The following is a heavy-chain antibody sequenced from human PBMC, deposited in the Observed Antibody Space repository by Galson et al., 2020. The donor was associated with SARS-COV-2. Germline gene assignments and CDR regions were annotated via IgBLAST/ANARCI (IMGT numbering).Heavy chain of an antibody. Sequence: GESLKISCKAIGYSITSYWIGWVRQMPGKGLEWLGRIDPSDAYTSYSPSFQGHVTISADKSISTAYLQWSSLKASDTAIYYCARFCGSGSDPFDRWGQGTLVTVSS. CDR1: GYSITSYW. V-gene: IGHV5-10-1*01. J-gene: IGHJ4*02. CDR2: IDPSDAYT. D-gene: IGHD3-10*01. CDR3: ARFCGSGSDPFDR.